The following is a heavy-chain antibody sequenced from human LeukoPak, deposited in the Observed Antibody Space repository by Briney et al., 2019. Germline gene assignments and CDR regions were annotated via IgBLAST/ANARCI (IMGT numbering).Heavy chain of an antibody. V-gene: IGHV1-8*01. J-gene: IGHJ6*02. D-gene: IGHD1-14*01. Sequence: ASVKVSCKASGYTFTSYDVNWVRQATGQGLEWMGWMNPNSGNTGYAQKFQGRVTVTRNTSISTAYMELSSLRSEDTAVYYCGRAPRDRRMDVWGQGTTVTVSS. CDR2: MNPNSGNT. CDR1: GYTFTSYD. CDR3: GRAPRDRRMDV.